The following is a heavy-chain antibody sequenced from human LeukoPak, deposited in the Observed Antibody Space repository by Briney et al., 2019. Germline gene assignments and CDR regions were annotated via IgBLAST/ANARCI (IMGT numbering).Heavy chain of an antibody. V-gene: IGHV4-59*12. CDR3: ARGAAAGRNDY. D-gene: IGHD6-13*01. CDR1: GGSMSSYY. CDR2: IYYSGSI. J-gene: IGHJ4*02. Sequence: PSETLSLTCTVSGGSMSSYYWSWIRQPPGKGLEWIGYIYYSGSIYYNPSLKSRVTISVDKSKNQFSLKLSSVTAADTAVYYCARGAAAGRNDYWGQGTLVTVSS.